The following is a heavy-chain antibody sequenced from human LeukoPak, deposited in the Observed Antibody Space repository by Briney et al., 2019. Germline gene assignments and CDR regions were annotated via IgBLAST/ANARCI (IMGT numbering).Heavy chain of an antibody. D-gene: IGHD2-2*01. Sequence: ASVKVSCKASAYTFTGYYMHWVRQSPGQGLEWMGWINPNSGGTNYAQKFQGRVIMTRDTSISTAYMELSRLRSDDTAVYYCASGYCSSTSCLVGAFDIWCQGTMVTVSS. V-gene: IGHV1-2*02. CDR2: INPNSGGT. CDR1: AYTFTGYY. J-gene: IGHJ3*02. CDR3: ASGYCSSTSCLVGAFDI.